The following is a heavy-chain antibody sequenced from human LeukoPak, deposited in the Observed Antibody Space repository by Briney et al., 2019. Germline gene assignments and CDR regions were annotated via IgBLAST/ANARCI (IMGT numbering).Heavy chain of an antibody. D-gene: IGHD5-24*01. V-gene: IGHV3-33*01. CDR3: ARDGYNYVRDYGMDV. Sequence: GGSLRLSCAASGFTFSSYGMHWVRQAPGKGLEWVAVIWYDGSNKYYADSVKGRFTISRDNSKNTLYLQMNSLRAEDTAVYYCARDGYNYVRDYGMDVWGQGTTVTVSS. CDR1: GFTFSSYG. J-gene: IGHJ6*02. CDR2: IWYDGSNK.